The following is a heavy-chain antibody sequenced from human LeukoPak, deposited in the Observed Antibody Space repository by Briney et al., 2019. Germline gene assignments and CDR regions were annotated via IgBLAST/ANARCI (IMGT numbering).Heavy chain of an antibody. Sequence: GGSLRLSCAASGFTFSSYWMSWVRQAPGKGLEWVASIKQDGSEKYYVDSVKGRFTISRDNAKNSLYLQMNSLRAEDTAVYYCASSSSWYTLYFDYWGQGTLVTVSS. CDR2: IKQDGSEK. CDR3: ASSSSWYTLYFDY. J-gene: IGHJ4*02. CDR1: GFTFSSYW. D-gene: IGHD6-13*01. V-gene: IGHV3-7*01.